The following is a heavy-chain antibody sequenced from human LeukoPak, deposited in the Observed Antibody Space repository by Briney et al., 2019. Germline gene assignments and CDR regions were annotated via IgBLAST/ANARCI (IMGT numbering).Heavy chain of an antibody. CDR3: ARGVHALGY. J-gene: IGHJ4*02. Sequence: PGRSLRLSCAASGFTFDDYAMHWVRQAPGKGLEWVSGISWNSGSIGYADSVKGRFTISRDNSRNMLFLQMNSLRPEDTAVYYCARGVHALGYWGQGALVIVSS. D-gene: IGHD2-2*01. V-gene: IGHV3-9*01. CDR1: GFTFDDYA. CDR2: ISWNSGSI.